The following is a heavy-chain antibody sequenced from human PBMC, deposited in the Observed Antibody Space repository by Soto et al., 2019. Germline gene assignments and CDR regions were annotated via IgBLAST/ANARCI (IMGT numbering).Heavy chain of an antibody. V-gene: IGHV4-39*01. CDR1: GGSISSSSYY. CDR3: ARGSGPYYFDY. D-gene: IGHD2-15*01. J-gene: IGHJ4*02. CDR2: IYYSGST. Sequence: QLQLQESGPGLVKPSETLSLTCTVSGGSISSSSYYWGWIRQPPGKGLEWIGSIYYSGSTYYNPSLKCRVTISVDTPKNQFSLKLSSVTAADTAVYYCARGSGPYYFDYWGQGTLVTLSS.